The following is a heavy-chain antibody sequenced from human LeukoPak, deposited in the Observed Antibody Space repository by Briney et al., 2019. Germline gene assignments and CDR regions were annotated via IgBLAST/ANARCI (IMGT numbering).Heavy chain of an antibody. J-gene: IGHJ3*02. Sequence: ASVTVSCKASGYTFTGYYMHWVRQAPGQGLEWMGWINPNSGRTNYAQKFQGRVTMTRHTSISTAYMELSRLRSDDTAVYYCARGGLTTDAFDIWGQGTMVTVSS. CDR1: GYTFTGYY. D-gene: IGHD4/OR15-4a*01. V-gene: IGHV1-2*02. CDR3: ARGGLTTDAFDI. CDR2: INPNSGRT.